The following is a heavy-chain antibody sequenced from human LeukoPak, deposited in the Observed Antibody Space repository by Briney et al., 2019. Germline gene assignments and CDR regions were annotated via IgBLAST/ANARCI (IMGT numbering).Heavy chain of an antibody. Sequence: GASVKVSCKASGGTFSSYAISWVRQAPGQGLEWMGGIIPIFGTANYAQKFQGRVTITADKSTSTAYMELSSLRSEDTAVYYCASVEMATIFYWGQGTLVTVSS. CDR2: IIPIFGTA. J-gene: IGHJ4*02. D-gene: IGHD5-24*01. CDR1: GGTFSSYA. V-gene: IGHV1-69*06. CDR3: ASVEMATIFY.